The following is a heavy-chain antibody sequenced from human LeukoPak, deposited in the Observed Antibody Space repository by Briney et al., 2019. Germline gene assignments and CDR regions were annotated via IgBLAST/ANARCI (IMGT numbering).Heavy chain of an antibody. CDR3: ARVPTFGGVPQFDY. V-gene: IGHV3-7*01. CDR1: GFTFSSYW. Sequence: GGSLRLSCAASGFTFSSYWMSWVRQAPGKGLEWVANIKQDGSEKYYVDSVKGRFTISRDNAKNSLYLQMNSLRAEDTAVYYCARVPTFGGVPQFDYWGQGTLVTVSS. CDR2: IKQDGSEK. J-gene: IGHJ4*02. D-gene: IGHD3-16*01.